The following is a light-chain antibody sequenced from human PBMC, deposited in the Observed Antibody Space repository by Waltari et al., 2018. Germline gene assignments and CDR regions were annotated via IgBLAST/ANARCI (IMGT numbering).Light chain of an antibody. CDR1: QSVSSSY. CDR2: GAS. V-gene: IGKV3-20*01. J-gene: IGKJ2*03. Sequence: EIVLTQSPGTLSLSPGEGATLSCRASQSVSSSYLAWYQQKPGQAPRLLIYGASNRATDIPDRFTGSGSGTDFTLTINRLGPEDFAVYYCQQYGNSRGSFGQGTKLEIK. CDR3: QQYGNSRGS.